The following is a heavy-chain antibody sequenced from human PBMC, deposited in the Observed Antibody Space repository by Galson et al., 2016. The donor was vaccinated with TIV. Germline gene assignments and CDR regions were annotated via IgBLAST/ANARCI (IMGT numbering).Heavy chain of an antibody. D-gene: IGHD4-17*01. Sequence: QSGAEVKKPGESLRISCKTSGYNFTNYWIIWVRQMPVRGLEWVGRIDPEDSYTEYSPSFQGHVTISTDKSIGTSYLQWSSLKASDTAIYYCARPHYGDGDYWGLGTLVTVSS. CDR3: ARPHYGDGDY. V-gene: IGHV5-10-1*01. CDR2: IDPEDSYT. CDR1: GYNFTNYW. J-gene: IGHJ4*02.